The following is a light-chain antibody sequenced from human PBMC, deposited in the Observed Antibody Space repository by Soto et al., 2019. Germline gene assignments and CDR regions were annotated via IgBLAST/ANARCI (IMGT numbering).Light chain of an antibody. CDR1: SSDVGGYKY. V-gene: IGLV2-14*01. J-gene: IGLJ1*01. CDR2: EVS. CDR3: SSYRSSSTFYSTFYV. Sequence: SALTQPASVSGSPGQSITISCTGTSSDVGGYKYVSWYQQHPDKAPKLIIFEVSHRPSGVSNRFSGSKSGNTASLTISGLQAEDEADYYCSSYRSSSTFYSTFYVFGTGTKVTVL.